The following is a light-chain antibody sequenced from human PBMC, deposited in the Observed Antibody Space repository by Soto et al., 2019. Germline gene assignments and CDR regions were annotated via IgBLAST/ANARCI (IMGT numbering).Light chain of an antibody. V-gene: IGKV3-15*01. CDR2: GVS. CDR3: QQYNNWPHT. CDR1: QSVSSK. Sequence: EILMMQASATLSVSRGERGTLCCRASQSVSSKLAWFQQKPGQAPSLLIYGVSTSATGVPVRFSGSGSGTEFTLTVNSPHSEDFAVYYCQQYNNWPHTVGQGTK. J-gene: IGKJ2*01.